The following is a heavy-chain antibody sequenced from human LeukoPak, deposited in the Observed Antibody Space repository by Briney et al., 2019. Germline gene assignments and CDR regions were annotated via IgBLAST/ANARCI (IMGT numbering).Heavy chain of an antibody. Sequence: GSSVKVSCKASGGTFSSYAISWVRQAPGQGLEWMGRTIPILGIANYAQKFQGRVTITADKSTSTAYMELSSLRSEDTAVYYCATRGPIAAAGSTPFFDYWGQGTLVTVSS. CDR3: ATRGPIAAAGSTPFFDY. D-gene: IGHD6-13*01. J-gene: IGHJ4*02. CDR2: TIPILGIA. V-gene: IGHV1-69*04. CDR1: GGTFSSYA.